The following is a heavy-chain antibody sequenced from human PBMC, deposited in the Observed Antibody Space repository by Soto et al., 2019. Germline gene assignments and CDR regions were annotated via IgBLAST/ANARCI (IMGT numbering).Heavy chain of an antibody. Sequence: ASVKVSCKASGYAFTRYYMHWVRQAPGQGLEWMGILRPGGGSTTYAQKFQGRVAMTKDTSTSTVYMELSSLRSEDTAVYYCARGMDTALSLLDYWGQGTLVTVSS. D-gene: IGHD5-18*01. CDR3: ARGMDTALSLLDY. CDR2: LRPGGGST. J-gene: IGHJ4*02. V-gene: IGHV1-46*01. CDR1: GYAFTRYY.